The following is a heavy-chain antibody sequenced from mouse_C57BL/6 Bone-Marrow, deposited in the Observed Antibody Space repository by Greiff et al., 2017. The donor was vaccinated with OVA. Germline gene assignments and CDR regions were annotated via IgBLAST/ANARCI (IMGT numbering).Heavy chain of an antibody. V-gene: IGHV1-61*01. CDR2: IYPSDSET. CDR3: ATDY. Sequence: VQLQQPGAELVRPGSSGKLSCKASGDKGTSYWMEWVKQRPGQGLEWIGNIYPSDSETHYNQKFKDKATLTVDKSSSTAYMQLSSLTSEDSAVYYCATDYWGQGTTLTVSS. CDR1: GDKGTSYW. J-gene: IGHJ2*01.